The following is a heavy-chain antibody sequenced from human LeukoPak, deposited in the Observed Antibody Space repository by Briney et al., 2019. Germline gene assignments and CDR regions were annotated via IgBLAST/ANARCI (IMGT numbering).Heavy chain of an antibody. D-gene: IGHD3-22*01. Sequence: GGSLRLSCAASGFTVSSNYMSWVRQAPGKGLEWVSVIYSVGSTYYADAVKGRSTIARDNSKNTVYLQMNSLGVEDTAVYYRAHPRKDSTGYSYYYYGMDVWGQGTTVTVSS. V-gene: IGHV3-66*01. CDR1: GFTVSSNY. CDR2: IYSVGST. J-gene: IGHJ6*02. CDR3: AHPRKDSTGYSYYYYGMDV.